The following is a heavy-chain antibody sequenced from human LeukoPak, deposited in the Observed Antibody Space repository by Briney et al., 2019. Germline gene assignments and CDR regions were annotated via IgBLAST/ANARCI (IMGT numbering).Heavy chain of an antibody. V-gene: IGHV3-23*01. J-gene: IGHJ4*02. CDR3: AKDVQGYCKSSRCHDGVFDY. CDR1: GFTFSSYA. D-gene: IGHD2/OR15-2a*01. CDR2: ISGSGGTT. Sequence: GGSLRLSCAASGFTFSSYAMSWVRQAPGEGLEWVSVISGSGGTTYYADSVKGRFTISRDNSKNTLYLQMNGLRAEDTAVYYCAKDVQGYCKSSRCHDGVFDYWGQGTLVTVSS.